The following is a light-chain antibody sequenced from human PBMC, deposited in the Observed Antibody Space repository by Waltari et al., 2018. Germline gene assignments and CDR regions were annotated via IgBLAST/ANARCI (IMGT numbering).Light chain of an antibody. CDR3: QHYVRLPAT. J-gene: IGKJ1*01. V-gene: IGKV3-20*01. Sequence: EIVLTQSPGTLSSSPGERATLPGRASQSVGGTLAWYQQKPGQAPRLLMYGTSIRAPGTPDRFSGTGSGTDFSLTISRLEPEDFAVYYCQHYVRLPATFGQGTKVEIK. CDR1: QSVGGT. CDR2: GTS.